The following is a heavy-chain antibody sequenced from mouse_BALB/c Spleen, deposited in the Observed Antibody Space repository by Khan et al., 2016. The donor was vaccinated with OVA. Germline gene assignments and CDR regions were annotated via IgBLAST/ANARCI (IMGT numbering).Heavy chain of an antibody. CDR3: ARKNGSDFDY. CDR2: INPHIGET. J-gene: IGHJ2*01. V-gene: IGHV1-20*02. D-gene: IGHD1-1*01. CDR1: GYSFTGYF. Sequence: VRLQQSGPELVKPGASVKISCKASGYSFTGYFMNWVMQSHGKSLEWIGRINPHIGETFYNQRFKGKATLTVDESSSTAHMELRSLASEDSAVYFCARKNGSDFDYWGQGTTPTVSS.